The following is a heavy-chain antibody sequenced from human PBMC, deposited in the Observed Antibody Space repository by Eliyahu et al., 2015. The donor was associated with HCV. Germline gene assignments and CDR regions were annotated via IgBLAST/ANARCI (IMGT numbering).Heavy chain of an antibody. D-gene: IGHD5-18*01. Sequence: EVQLVESGGGLVQPGGSLRLSCAASXFTFXXXSMNWVRQAPGKGLEWVSYXSSSSSTIYYADSVKGRFTISRXXAKNXLYLQMNSLRDEDTAVYYCARRTDTAMVRVYYGMDVWGQGTTVTVSS. CDR3: ARRTDTAMVRVYYGMDV. CDR2: XSSSSSTI. J-gene: IGHJ6*02. V-gene: IGHV3-48*02. CDR1: XFTFXXXS.